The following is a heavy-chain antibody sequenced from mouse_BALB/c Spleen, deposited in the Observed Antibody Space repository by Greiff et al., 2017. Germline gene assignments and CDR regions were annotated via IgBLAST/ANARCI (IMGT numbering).Heavy chain of an antibody. Sequence: VQLQQSGPELVKPGASVKISCKASGYTFTDYNMHWVKQSHGKSLEWIGYIYPYNGGTGYNQKFKSKATLTVDNSSSTAYMELRSLTSEDSAVYYCARGGNYDDYWGQGTTLTVSS. D-gene: IGHD2-1*01. CDR3: ARGGNYDDY. V-gene: IGHV1S29*02. CDR2: IYPYNGGT. J-gene: IGHJ2*01. CDR1: GYTFTDYN.